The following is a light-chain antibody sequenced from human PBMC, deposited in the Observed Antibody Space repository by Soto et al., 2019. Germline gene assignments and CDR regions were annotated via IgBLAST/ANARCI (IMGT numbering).Light chain of an antibody. V-gene: IGLV4-60*03. Sequence: QSVLTQSSSASASLGSSVKLTCTLSSGHNSYIVAWHQQQPGKAPRYLMKLEGSGSYNKGSGVPDRFSGSSSGADRYLTVSNLQSEDEADYYCETWDSITVVFGGGTKLTVL. J-gene: IGLJ2*01. CDR1: SGHNSYI. CDR2: LEGSGSY. CDR3: ETWDSITVV.